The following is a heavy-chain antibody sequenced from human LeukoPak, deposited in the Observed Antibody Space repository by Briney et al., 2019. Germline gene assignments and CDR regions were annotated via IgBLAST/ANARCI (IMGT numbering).Heavy chain of an antibody. Sequence: PSETLSLTCAVYGGSFSGYYWSWIRQPPGRGLEWIGSISYSGSTYYNPSLKSRVTISVDTSKNQFSLKLSSVTAADTAVYYCARANGEMATTGDAFDIWGQGTMVTVSS. CDR3: ARANGEMATTGDAFDI. CDR2: ISYSGST. CDR1: GGSFSGYY. D-gene: IGHD5-24*01. J-gene: IGHJ3*02. V-gene: IGHV4-34*01.